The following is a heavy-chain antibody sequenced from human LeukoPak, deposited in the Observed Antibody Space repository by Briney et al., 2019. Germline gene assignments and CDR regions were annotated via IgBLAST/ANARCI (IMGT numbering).Heavy chain of an antibody. V-gene: IGHV4-39*01. Sequence: SETLSLTCTVSGGSISSSSYYWGWIRQPPGKGLEWIGSIYYSGSTYYNPSLKSRVTISVDTSKNQFSLKLSSVTAADTAVYYCASFRSSSSPVYWGQGTLVTVSS. J-gene: IGHJ4*02. CDR2: IYYSGST. D-gene: IGHD6-6*01. CDR1: GGSISSSSYY. CDR3: ASFRSSSSPVY.